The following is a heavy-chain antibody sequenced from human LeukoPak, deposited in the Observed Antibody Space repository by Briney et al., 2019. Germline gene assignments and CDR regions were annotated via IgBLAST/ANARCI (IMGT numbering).Heavy chain of an antibody. Sequence: GGSLRLSCAASGFKFRNYWMTWVRQAAGKGLERVATIKPDGSETHYVDSMKGRLTISRDNAKDSLYLRMNSLRVEDTAVYHCARGHYGMDGWGQGTTVIVSS. V-gene: IGHV3-7*01. CDR1: GFKFRNYW. CDR2: IKPDGSET. CDR3: ARGHYGMDG. J-gene: IGHJ6*02.